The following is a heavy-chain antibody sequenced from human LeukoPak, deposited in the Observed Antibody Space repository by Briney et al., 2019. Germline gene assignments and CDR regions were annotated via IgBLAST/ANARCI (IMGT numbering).Heavy chain of an antibody. J-gene: IGHJ6*02. CDR2: ISAYNGNT. CDR1: GYTFTSYG. D-gene: IGHD4-17*01. CDR3: ARDRYGDYAGVDYYYGMDV. V-gene: IGHV1-18*01. Sequence: GASVTVSYKASGYTFTSYGISWVRPAPGQGLEWMGWISAYNGNTNYAQKLQGRVTMTTGTSTSTAYMELRSLGSDDTAVYYCARDRYGDYAGVDYYYGMDVWGQGTTVTVSS.